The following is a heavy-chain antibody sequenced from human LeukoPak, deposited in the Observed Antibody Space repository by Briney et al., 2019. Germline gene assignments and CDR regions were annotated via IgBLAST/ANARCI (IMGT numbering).Heavy chain of an antibody. CDR1: GFTFSSYE. D-gene: IGHD5-12*01. Sequence: GGSLRLSCAASGFTFSSYEMNWVRQAPGKGVEWVSHSSSSGSTIYYAGSVKGRFTIARDNAKNSVYLQMNSLRAEDTAVYYCARGSLHSAYGFDYWGQGTLVTVSS. CDR3: ARGSLHSAYGFDY. J-gene: IGHJ4*02. CDR2: SSSSGSTI. V-gene: IGHV3-48*03.